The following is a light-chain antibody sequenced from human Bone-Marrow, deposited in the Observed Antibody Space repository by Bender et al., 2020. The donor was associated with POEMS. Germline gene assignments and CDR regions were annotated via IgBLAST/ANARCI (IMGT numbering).Light chain of an antibody. CDR3: QVWDSDNDHAV. J-gene: IGLJ7*01. CDR1: NIRSQS. V-gene: IGLV3-21*02. CDR2: DDR. Sequence: SYVLTQPLSVSVAPGETATITCEGDNIRSQSVHWYQQRPGQAPLLVVFDDRDRPSGIPERFSGSHSGNTATLTISRVEVGDEADYYCQVWDSDNDHAVFGGGTQLTVL.